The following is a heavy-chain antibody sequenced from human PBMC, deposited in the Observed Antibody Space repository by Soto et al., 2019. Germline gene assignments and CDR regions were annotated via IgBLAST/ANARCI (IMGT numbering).Heavy chain of an antibody. CDR2: ISPRSAYI. J-gene: IGHJ4*02. D-gene: IGHD3-22*01. CDR1: IFKFSDYT. Sequence: RGSLLVACASSIFKFSDYTMNWVRQAPGRGLEWVSSISPRSAYIHYADAVKGRFIISRDDGKNALILQMNRLRAEDTAVYYCATLIKTYYDDSSGYSQDYWGQGTMVTVSS. V-gene: IGHV3-21*01. CDR3: ATLIKTYYDDSSGYSQDY.